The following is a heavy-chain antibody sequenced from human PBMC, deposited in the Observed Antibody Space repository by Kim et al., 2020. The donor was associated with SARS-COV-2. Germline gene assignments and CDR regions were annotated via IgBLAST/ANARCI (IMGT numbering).Heavy chain of an antibody. J-gene: IGHJ4*02. CDR1: GFPFSSSA. D-gene: IGHD2-2*01. V-gene: IGHV3-23*01. CDR2: IVTRTSNT. CDR3: AKAASPSVRCPVY. Sequence: GGSRRLSCAASGFPFSSSAMSWVRQAPGKGLEWVSTIVTRTSNTFYSDSVKGRFTISRDNSKNTLYLQMNSLRAEDTAFYYCAKAASPSVRCPVYSCQG.